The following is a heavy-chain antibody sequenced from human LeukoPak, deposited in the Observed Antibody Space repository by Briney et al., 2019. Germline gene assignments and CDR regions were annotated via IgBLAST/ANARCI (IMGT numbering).Heavy chain of an antibody. Sequence: GGSLRPSCAASGFTVSSNYMSWVRQAPGKGLEWVSVIYSGGSTYYADSVKGRFTISRDNSKNSLYLQMNSLRTEDTALYYCAKSRTIFGVTYYYYYGMDVWGQGTTVTVSS. CDR2: IYSGGST. J-gene: IGHJ6*02. CDR3: AKSRTIFGVTYYYYYGMDV. D-gene: IGHD3-3*01. CDR1: GFTVSSNY. V-gene: IGHV3-53*05.